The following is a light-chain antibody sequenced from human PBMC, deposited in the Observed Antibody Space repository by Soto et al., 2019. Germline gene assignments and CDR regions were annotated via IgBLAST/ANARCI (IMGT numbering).Light chain of an antibody. J-gene: IGKJ1*01. Sequence: EIVLTQSPGTLSWSPGERATLSCRASQGVNSNYLAWYQQKPGQAPRLLIYAASSRATGIPDRFSGSGSGTDFTLTISRLEPEDFAVYYCQHYGSSVWTFGQGTKVEIK. V-gene: IGKV3-20*01. CDR3: QHYGSSVWT. CDR1: QGVNSNY. CDR2: AAS.